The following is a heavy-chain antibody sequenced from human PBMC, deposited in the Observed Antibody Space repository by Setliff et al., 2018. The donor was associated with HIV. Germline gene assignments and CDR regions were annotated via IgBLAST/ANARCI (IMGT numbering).Heavy chain of an antibody. J-gene: IGHJ6*02. CDR1: GDFFSTDYY. Sequence: LSLTCTVSGDFFSTDYYWGWIRQSPGKGLEWVSYISSSSSTIYYADSVKGRFTISRDNAKNSLYLQMNSLRAEDTAVYYCARKLLTRPNYYGMDVWGQGTTVTVSS. CDR3: ARKLLTRPNYYGMDV. V-gene: IGHV3-11*04. CDR2: ISSSSSTI. D-gene: IGHD2-15*01.